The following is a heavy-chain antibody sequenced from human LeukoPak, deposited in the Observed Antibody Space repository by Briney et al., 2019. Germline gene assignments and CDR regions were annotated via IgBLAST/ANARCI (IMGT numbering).Heavy chain of an antibody. Sequence: GGSLRLSCAASGFTFRSYAMSWVRQAPGKGLEWVSGISGSGDSTYYADSVKGRFSISRDNSKNTLWLQMNSLKDEDTAVYYCAKDPRAGSGWGSFDYWGQETLVTVSS. CDR1: GFTFRSYA. J-gene: IGHJ4*02. CDR3: AKDPRAGSGWGSFDY. V-gene: IGHV3-23*01. CDR2: ISGSGDST. D-gene: IGHD6-19*01.